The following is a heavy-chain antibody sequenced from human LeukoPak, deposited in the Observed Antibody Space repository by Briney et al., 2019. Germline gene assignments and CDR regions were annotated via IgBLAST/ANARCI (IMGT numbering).Heavy chain of an antibody. CDR2: FNPNSGGT. CDR3: ARVRLRFLEWLNRAFDY. V-gene: IGHV1-2*02. D-gene: IGHD3-3*01. CDR1: GYTFTGYY. J-gene: IGHJ4*02. Sequence: ASVKVSCKASGYTFTGYYMHWVRQAPGQRLEWRGWFNPNSGGTNYAQKFQGRVTMTRDTSISTAYMELSRLRSDDTAVYYCARVRLRFLEWLNRAFDYWGQGTLVTVSS.